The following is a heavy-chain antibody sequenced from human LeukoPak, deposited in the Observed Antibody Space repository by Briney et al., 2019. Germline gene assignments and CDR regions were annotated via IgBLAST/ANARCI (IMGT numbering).Heavy chain of an antibody. V-gene: IGHV3-30-3*01. J-gene: IGHJ4*02. CDR3: ARGGRSSSWPNFDY. CDR1: GFTFSSFA. D-gene: IGHD6-13*01. CDR2: ISYDGSNK. Sequence: PGGSLRLSCAASGFTFSSFALHWVRQAPGKGLEWVAVISYDGSNKYYADSVKGRFTISRDNSKNTLYLQMNSLRAEDTAVYYCARGGRSSSWPNFDYWGQGTLVTVSS.